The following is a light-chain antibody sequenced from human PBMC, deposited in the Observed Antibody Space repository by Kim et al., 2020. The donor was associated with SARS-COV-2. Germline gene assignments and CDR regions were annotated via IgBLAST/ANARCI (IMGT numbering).Light chain of an antibody. CDR3: NSRDSSFYV. CDR2: GKN. CDR1: SLRSYY. J-gene: IGLJ1*01. V-gene: IGLV3-19*01. Sequence: SSELTQDPAVSVALGQTVRITCQGDSLRSYYASWYQQKPGQAPVLVIYGKNNRPSGIPDRFSGSSSGNTASLTITGAQAEDEGDYYCNSRDSSFYVCGTGTKVTVL.